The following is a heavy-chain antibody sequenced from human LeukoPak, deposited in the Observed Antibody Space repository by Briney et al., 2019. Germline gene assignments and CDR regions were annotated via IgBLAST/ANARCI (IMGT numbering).Heavy chain of an antibody. CDR1: GGSISSYY. CDR3: AREIGNWFDP. J-gene: IGHJ5*02. V-gene: IGHV4-59*01. Sequence: SETLSLTCTVSGGSISSYYWSWLRQPPGKGLEWIGYIYYSGSTNYNPSLKSRVTISVDTSKNQFSLKLSSVTAADTAVYYCAREIGNWFDPWGQGTLVTVSS. CDR2: IYYSGST.